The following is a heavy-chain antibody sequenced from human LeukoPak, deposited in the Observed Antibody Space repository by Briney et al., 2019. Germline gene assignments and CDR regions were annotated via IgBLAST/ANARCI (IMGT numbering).Heavy chain of an antibody. CDR1: GYTFTSYG. Sequence: GASVKVSCKASGYTFTSYGISWVRQAPGQGLEWMGWISAYNGNTNYAQKLQGRVTMTTDTSTSTAYMELRSLRSDDTAVYYCARDRGVRGYSYGLFGYWGQGTLVTVSS. J-gene: IGHJ4*02. D-gene: IGHD5-18*01. CDR2: ISAYNGNT. V-gene: IGHV1-18*01. CDR3: ARDRGVRGYSYGLFGY.